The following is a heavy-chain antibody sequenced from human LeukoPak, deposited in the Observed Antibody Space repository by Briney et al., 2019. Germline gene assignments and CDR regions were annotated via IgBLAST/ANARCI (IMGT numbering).Heavy chain of an antibody. Sequence: PGGSLRLSCAASGFTFSSYEMNWVRQAPGKGLEWVSYISSSGSTIYYADSVKGRFTISRDNGKNLLYLQMNSLRAEDTAVYYCAELGITMIGGVWGKGTTVTISS. CDR2: ISSSGSTI. J-gene: IGHJ6*04. V-gene: IGHV3-48*03. CDR1: GFTFSSYE. D-gene: IGHD3-10*02. CDR3: AELGITMIGGV.